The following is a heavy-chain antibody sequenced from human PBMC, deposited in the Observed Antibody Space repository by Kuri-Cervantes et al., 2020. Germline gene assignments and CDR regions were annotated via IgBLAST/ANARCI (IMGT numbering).Heavy chain of an antibody. V-gene: IGHV3-7*04. CDR1: EFTFGTYA. Sequence: GGSLRLSCAASEFTFGTYAMTWVRQAPGKGLEWVASIKEDGSEKYYVDSVKGRFTISRDNAKNSLSLQMNSLRAEDTALYYCARGDDSRWFQDWGQGTLVTVSS. J-gene: IGHJ1*01. CDR2: IKEDGSEK. CDR3: ARGDDSRWFQD. D-gene: IGHD3-10*01.